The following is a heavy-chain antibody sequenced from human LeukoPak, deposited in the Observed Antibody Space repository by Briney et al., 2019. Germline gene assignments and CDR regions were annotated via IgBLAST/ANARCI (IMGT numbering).Heavy chain of an antibody. CDR1: GYSISSGYY. D-gene: IGHD3-3*01. J-gene: IGHJ6*04. CDR3: ARERNYDFWSGSQGPMDV. Sequence: SETLSLTCAVSGYSISSGYYWGWIQQPPGKGLEWIGSIHHSGSTYYNPSLKSRVTISVDTSKNQFSLKLSSVTAADTAVYYCARERNYDFWSGSQGPMDVWGKGTTVTVSS. CDR2: IHHSGST. V-gene: IGHV4-38-2*02.